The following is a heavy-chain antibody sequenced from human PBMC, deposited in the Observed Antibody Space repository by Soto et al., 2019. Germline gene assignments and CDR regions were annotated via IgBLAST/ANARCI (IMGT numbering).Heavy chain of an antibody. Sequence: SETLSLTCTVSGGSISSYYWSWIRQPAGKGLEWIGRIYTSGSTNYNPSLKSRVTMSVDTSENQFSLKLSSVTAADTAVYYCARDYYYDSSGYYSYFDYWGQGTLVTVSS. CDR1: GGSISSYY. V-gene: IGHV4-4*07. CDR2: IYTSGST. D-gene: IGHD3-22*01. CDR3: ARDYYYDSSGYYSYFDY. J-gene: IGHJ4*02.